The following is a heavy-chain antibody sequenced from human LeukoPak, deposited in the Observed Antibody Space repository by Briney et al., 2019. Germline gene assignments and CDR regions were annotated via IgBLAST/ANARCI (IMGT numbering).Heavy chain of an antibody. CDR3: AKGLSTSCYSAMDV. CDR2: ISGSDTST. D-gene: IGHD2-2*01. J-gene: IGHJ6*02. CDR1: GFTFSSYA. Sequence: GGSLRLSCAASGFTFSSYAMTWVRQAPGKGLEWVSVISGSDTSTYYADSVRGRFTISRDNSKNTLYLQMNSLRAEDTAVYHCAKGLSTSCYSAMDVWGQGTTVTVSS. V-gene: IGHV3-23*01.